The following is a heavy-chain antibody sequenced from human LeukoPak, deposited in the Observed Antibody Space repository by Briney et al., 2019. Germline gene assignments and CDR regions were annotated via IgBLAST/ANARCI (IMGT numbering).Heavy chain of an antibody. Sequence: GGSLRLSCAASGLTFAKTSMTWVRQAPGKGLEWVSTISPSGRSTYYADSVKGRFTISRDNSKNTLYLQMITLRAVDTAVYYCSAQPEEVAGGMNSWGQGALVTVSS. CDR2: ISPSGRST. D-gene: IGHD6-19*01. V-gene: IGHV3-23*01. J-gene: IGHJ4*02. CDR3: SAQPEEVAGGMNS. CDR1: GLTFAKTS.